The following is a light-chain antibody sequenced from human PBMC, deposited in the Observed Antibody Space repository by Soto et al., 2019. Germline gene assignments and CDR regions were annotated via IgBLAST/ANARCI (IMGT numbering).Light chain of an antibody. CDR3: QQYYSYPS. V-gene: IGKV1-8*01. J-gene: IGKJ2*01. CDR1: QGISSY. Sequence: AIRMTQSPSSLSASTGDRVTITCRASQGISSYLDWYQQKPGKAPKLLIYAASTLQIGVPSRFSGSGSGTDFTLTISCLQSEDFATYYCQQYYSYPSFGQGTKREIK. CDR2: AAS.